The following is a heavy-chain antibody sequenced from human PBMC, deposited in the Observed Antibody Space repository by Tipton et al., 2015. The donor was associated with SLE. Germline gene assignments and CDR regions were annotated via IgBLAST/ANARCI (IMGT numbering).Heavy chain of an antibody. Sequence: LRLSCAVYGGSFSGYYWSWIRQPPGKGLEWIGEINHSGSTNYNPSLKSRVTISVDTSKNQFSLKLSSVTAADTAVYYCARVRPPLSIFGVVKGTDYYYMDVRGKGTTVTVSS. V-gene: IGHV4-34*01. CDR1: GGSFSGYY. CDR3: ARVRPPLSIFGVVKGTDYYYMDV. J-gene: IGHJ6*03. D-gene: IGHD3-3*01. CDR2: INHSGST.